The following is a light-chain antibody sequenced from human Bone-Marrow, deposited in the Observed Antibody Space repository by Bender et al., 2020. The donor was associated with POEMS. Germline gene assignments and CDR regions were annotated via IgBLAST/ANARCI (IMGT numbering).Light chain of an antibody. CDR1: SSDIGAYNY. J-gene: IGLJ3*02. CDR2: DVS. CDR3: AVWDDSLNGWV. V-gene: IGLV2-14*01. Sequence: QSALTQPASVSGSPGQSITISCTGTSSDIGAYNYVSWYQQHPGKAPKLMIYDVSYRPSGISNRFSGSRSGNTASLTISGLQAEDEADYYCAVWDDSLNGWVFGGGTKLTVL.